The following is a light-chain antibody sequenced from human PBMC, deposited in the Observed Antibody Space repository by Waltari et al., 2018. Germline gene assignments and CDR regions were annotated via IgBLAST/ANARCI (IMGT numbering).Light chain of an antibody. CDR1: QGITNA. CDR3: QQRNSYPFT. CDR2: AAS. V-gene: IGKV1-17*01. J-gene: IGKJ3*01. Sequence: DIQMTKSPSSLSASVGDKVTITCRASQGITNALAWYQQKPGKAPKLLIYAASNLQSGVPSRFSGSGSGTDFTLTISSLQPEDFAVYYCQQRNSYPFTFGPGTKLDIK.